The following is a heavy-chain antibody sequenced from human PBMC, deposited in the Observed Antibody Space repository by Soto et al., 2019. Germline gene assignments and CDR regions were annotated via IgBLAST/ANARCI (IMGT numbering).Heavy chain of an antibody. CDR1: GFTFDDYA. Sequence: EVQLVESGGGLVQPGRSLRLSCAASGFTFDDYAMHWVRQAPGKGLEWVSGISWNSGSIGYADSVKGRFTISRDNAKNSLYLQMNSLRAEDTALYYCANGRGGSYGRYYFDYWGQGTLVTVSS. V-gene: IGHV3-9*01. J-gene: IGHJ4*02. CDR3: ANGRGGSYGRYYFDY. CDR2: ISWNSGSI. D-gene: IGHD1-26*01.